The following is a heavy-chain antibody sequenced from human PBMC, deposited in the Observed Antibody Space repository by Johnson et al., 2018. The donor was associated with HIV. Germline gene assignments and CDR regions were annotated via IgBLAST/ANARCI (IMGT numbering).Heavy chain of an antibody. V-gene: IGHV3-30*19. CDR3: AKDLGITVAGRGGLDAFDI. Sequence: QVQLVESGGGVVQPGRSLRLSCAASGFTFSNFGMHWVRQAPGKGLEWVAVISYDGSNKYYADSVKGRFTISRDNSKNTLYLQMNSLRAEDTAVYYCAKDLGITVAGRGGLDAFDIWGQGTMVTVSS. CDR1: GFTFSNFG. CDR2: ISYDGSNK. D-gene: IGHD6-19*01. J-gene: IGHJ3*02.